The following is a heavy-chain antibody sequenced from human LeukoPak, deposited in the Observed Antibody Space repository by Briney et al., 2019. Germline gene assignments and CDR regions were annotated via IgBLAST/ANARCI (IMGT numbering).Heavy chain of an antibody. J-gene: IGHJ5*02. CDR3: ARLWFAELFTTPNWIDP. D-gene: IGHD3-10*01. Sequence: GGSLRLSCAASGFTFDDYGMSWVRQAPGKGLEWVSGINWNGRSTDYADSVKGRFTISRDNAKNSLYLQMNSLRAEDTALYYCARLWFAELFTTPNWIDPWGQGTLVTVSS. V-gene: IGHV3-20*04. CDR2: INWNGRST. CDR1: GFTFDDYG.